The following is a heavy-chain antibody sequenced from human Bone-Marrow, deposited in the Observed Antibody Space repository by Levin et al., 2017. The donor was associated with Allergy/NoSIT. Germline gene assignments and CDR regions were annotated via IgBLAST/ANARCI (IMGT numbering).Heavy chain of an antibody. D-gene: IGHD3-10*01. Sequence: LGESLKISCKASGYPFTSYSMNWVRQAPGQGLEWMGWINTNTGNPTYAQDFTGRFVFSLDTSVSTAYLQISSLKAEDTAHYYCARDRYMTLVQEVIIALNWFDPWGQGTLVTVSS. CDR2: INTNTGNP. CDR3: ARDRYMTLVQEVIIALNWFDP. V-gene: IGHV7-4-1*02. J-gene: IGHJ5*02. CDR1: GYPFTSYS.